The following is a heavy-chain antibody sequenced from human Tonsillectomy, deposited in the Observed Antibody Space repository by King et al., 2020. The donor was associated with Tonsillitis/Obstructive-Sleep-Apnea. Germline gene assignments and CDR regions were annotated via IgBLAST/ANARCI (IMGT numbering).Heavy chain of an antibody. CDR2: ISYDGSNK. CDR3: ARDIRHSGRFLNLGY. D-gene: IGHD1-26*01. Sequence: QLVQSGGGVVQPGRSLRLSCAASGFTFSSYAMHWVRQAPGKGLEWVAVISYDGSNKYYADSVKGRFTISRDNSKNTLYLQMNSLRAEDTPVYYCARDIRHSGRFLNLGYWGQGTLVTVSS. CDR1: GFTFSSYA. J-gene: IGHJ4*02. V-gene: IGHV3-30*04.